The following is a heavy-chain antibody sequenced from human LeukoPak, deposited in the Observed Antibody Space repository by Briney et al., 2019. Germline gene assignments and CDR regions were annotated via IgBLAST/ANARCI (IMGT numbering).Heavy chain of an antibody. CDR1: GYTFTNYY. CDR2: INPGGGST. V-gene: IGHV1-46*01. CDR3: AKFAGGSPPTTMDY. Sequence: ASVKVSCKASGYTFTNYYIHWVRQAPGQGLEWMGIINPGGGSTTYAQRFQGRVTMTRDTSTSTVYMELSSLRSEDTAVYYCAKFAGGSPPTTMDYWGQGTLVTVSS. J-gene: IGHJ4*02. D-gene: IGHD3-10*01.